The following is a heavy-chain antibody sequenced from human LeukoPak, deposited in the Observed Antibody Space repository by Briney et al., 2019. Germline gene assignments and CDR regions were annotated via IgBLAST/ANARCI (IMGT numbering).Heavy chain of an antibody. CDR3: ARDNSVGDYAWWFDP. D-gene: IGHD1-26*01. CDR1: GYAFTRHY. J-gene: IGHJ5*02. V-gene: IGHV1-46*01. Sequence: ASVKVSCKASGYAFTRHYMHWVRQAPGQGLEWMGLINPSGSSTIYAQKFQGRVTMTRDMSTSTDYMELSSLRSEDTAVYYCARDNSVGDYAWWFDPWGQGTLVTVSS. CDR2: INPSGSST.